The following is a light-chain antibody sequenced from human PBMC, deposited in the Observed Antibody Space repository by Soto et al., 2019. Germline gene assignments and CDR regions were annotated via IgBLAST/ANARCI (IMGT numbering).Light chain of an antibody. CDR2: GAY. Sequence: EVVVTQSPATLSVSPGERATLSCRASQSVSSNLAWYQQKPGQAPRLLIYGAYTRATGIPARFSGSGSGTEFTLTISSLQSEDLAVYYCHQYDNWPKTFGQGTRLEIK. J-gene: IGKJ5*01. CDR3: HQYDNWPKT. V-gene: IGKV3-15*01. CDR1: QSVSSN.